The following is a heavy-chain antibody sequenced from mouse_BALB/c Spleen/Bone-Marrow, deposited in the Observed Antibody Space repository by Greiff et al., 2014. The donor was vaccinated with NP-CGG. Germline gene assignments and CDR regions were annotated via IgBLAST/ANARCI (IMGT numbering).Heavy chain of an antibody. CDR2: IYPGDGDT. V-gene: IGHV1-87*01. Sequence: VQLQQSGAELARPGASVKLSCKASGYTFTSYWMQWIKQRPGQGLEWIGAIYPGDGDTTYTQKFKGKATLTADKSSSTAYMQLSSLASEDSAVYCCARSRGWYFDVWGAGTTVTVSS. CDR3: ARSRGWYFDV. J-gene: IGHJ1*01. CDR1: GYTFTSYW.